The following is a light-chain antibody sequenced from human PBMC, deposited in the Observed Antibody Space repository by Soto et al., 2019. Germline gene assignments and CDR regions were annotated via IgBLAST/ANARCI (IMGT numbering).Light chain of an antibody. CDR2: EGS. Sequence: QSALTQPASASGSPGQSITISCTGTSGDVGSYNLVSWYQQHPGKAPKLMIYEGSKRPSGVSHRFSGSKSGNTASLTISGLQAEDEADYYCSSYAGSSTYVFGTGTKLTVL. V-gene: IGLV2-23*01. J-gene: IGLJ1*01. CDR3: SSYAGSSTYV. CDR1: SGDVGSYNL.